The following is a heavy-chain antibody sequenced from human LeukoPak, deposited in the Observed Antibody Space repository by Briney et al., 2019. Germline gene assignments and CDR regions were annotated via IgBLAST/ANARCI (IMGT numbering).Heavy chain of an antibody. V-gene: IGHV1-18*01. J-gene: IGHJ4*02. CDR2: ISAYNGNT. CDR1: GYTFTSYG. D-gene: IGHD5-24*01. CDR3: ARPQEEDGYNYNWAFDY. Sequence: ASVKVSCKASGYTFTSYGTNWVRQAPGQGLEWMGWISAYNGNTNYAQELQGRVTMTTDTSTTTAYMELRSLRSDDTAVYYCARPQEEDGYNYNWAFDYWGQGTLVTVSS.